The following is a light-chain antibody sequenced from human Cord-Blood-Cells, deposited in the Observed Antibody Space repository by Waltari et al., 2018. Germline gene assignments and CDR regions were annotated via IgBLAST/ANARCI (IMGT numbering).Light chain of an antibody. CDR2: DVS. V-gene: IGLV2-14*01. Sequence: QSPLPPPASVSGSPGQSITISCPATSSAVGGYNYVSWYQQHPGKAPKRMSYDVSKRRSGVSNRFSGSKSGNTASLTISGLQAEDEADYYCSSYTSSSTWVFGGGTKLTVL. J-gene: IGLJ3*02. CDR1: SSAVGGYNY. CDR3: SSYTSSSTWV.